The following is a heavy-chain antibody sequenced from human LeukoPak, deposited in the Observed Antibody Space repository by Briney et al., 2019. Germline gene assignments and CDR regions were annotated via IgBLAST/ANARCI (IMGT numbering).Heavy chain of an antibody. CDR2: IYYSGST. CDR1: GGSISSYF. D-gene: IGHD1-26*01. Sequence: RSSETLSLTCTVSGGSISSYFWSWIRQPPGKGLEWIGYIYYSGSTNYNPSLKSRVTMSVDTSKKQFSLKLSSVTAADTAVYYCARRSPGGAADYWGQGTRVTVS. J-gene: IGHJ4*02. V-gene: IGHV4-59*08. CDR3: ARRSPGGAADY.